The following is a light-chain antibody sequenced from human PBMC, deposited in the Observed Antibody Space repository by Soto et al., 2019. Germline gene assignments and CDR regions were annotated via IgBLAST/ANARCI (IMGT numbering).Light chain of an antibody. CDR2: DAS. CDR3: QQYTGSPWT. V-gene: IGKV3-20*01. CDR1: QSVSSY. J-gene: IGKJ1*01. Sequence: EIVLTQSPATLSLSPGERATLSCRASQSVSSYLAWYQQKPGQAPRLLIYDASSRAIGIPDRFSGSGSGTDFTLTISRLEPEDLAVYYCQQYTGSPWTFGQGTKLDIK.